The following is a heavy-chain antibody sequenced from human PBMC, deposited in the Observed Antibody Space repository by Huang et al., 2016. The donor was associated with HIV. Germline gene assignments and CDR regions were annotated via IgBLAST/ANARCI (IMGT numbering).Heavy chain of an antibody. J-gene: IGHJ3*02. CDR1: GGSISSGNYY. CDR3: ARLTGYSTFDI. V-gene: IGHV4-61*09. CDR2: IYTSGTT. D-gene: IGHD3-9*01. Sequence: QVQLQESGPGLVKPSQTLSHTCSVSGGSISSGNYYWSWIRQPAGKGLEWIGHIYTSGTTIYNSSLKSRVTISVATSKNQFSLKLSSVTAADTAVYYCARLTGYSTFDIWGHGTVVTVSS.